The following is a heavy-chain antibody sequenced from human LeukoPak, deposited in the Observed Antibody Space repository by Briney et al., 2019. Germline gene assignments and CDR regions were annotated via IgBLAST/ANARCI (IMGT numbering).Heavy chain of an antibody. Sequence: ASVTVSCKASGYTFTSYYINWVRQATGQGLEWMGWMNPNSGNTGYAQKFQGRVTMTTDTSTSTAYMDLRSLRSDDTAVYYCARGVISAYDLDRDYYYYYMDVWGKGTTVTVSS. V-gene: IGHV1-8*01. CDR3: ARGVISAYDLDRDYYYYYMDV. CDR1: GYTFTSYY. CDR2: MNPNSGNT. D-gene: IGHD5-12*01. J-gene: IGHJ6*03.